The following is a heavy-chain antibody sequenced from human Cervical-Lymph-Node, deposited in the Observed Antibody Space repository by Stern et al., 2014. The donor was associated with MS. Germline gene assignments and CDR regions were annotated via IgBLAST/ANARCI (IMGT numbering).Heavy chain of an antibody. V-gene: IGHV3-30-3*01. CDR2: ISYDGTNK. CDR3: TRGRSLAARVDY. J-gene: IGHJ4*02. CDR1: GFTFSSYP. D-gene: IGHD6-6*01. Sequence: VQLVQSGGGAVQPERSLRLSCAASGFTFSSYPMHWVRQAPGKGLEWVAIISYDGTNKYYAESVTGRFTISRDNYKNIMYLQMNSLTSEDTAMYYCTRGRSLAARVDYWGQGTLVTVSS.